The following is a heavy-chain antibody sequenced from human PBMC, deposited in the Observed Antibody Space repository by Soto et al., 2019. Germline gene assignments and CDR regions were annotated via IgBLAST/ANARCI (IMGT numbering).Heavy chain of an antibody. CDR1: GGSISSSSYY. D-gene: IGHD6-19*01. CDR3: ARQSQQWRNYYFDY. V-gene: IGHV4-39*01. Sequence: QLQLQESGPGLVKPSETLSLTCTVSGGSISSSSYYWGWIRQPPGKGLEWIGSIYYSGSTYYNPSLKSRVTISVDMSKNQFSLKLSSVTAADTAVYYCARQSQQWRNYYFDYWGQGTLVTVSS. J-gene: IGHJ4*02. CDR2: IYYSGST.